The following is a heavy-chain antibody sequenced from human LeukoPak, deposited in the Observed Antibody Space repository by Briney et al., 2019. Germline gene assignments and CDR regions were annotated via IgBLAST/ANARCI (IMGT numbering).Heavy chain of an antibody. CDR1: GGSISSSNW. D-gene: IGHD6-13*01. V-gene: IGHV4-4*02. J-gene: IGHJ5*02. CDR2: IYHSGST. Sequence: SETLSLTCAVSGGSISSSNWWSWIRQPPGKGLEWIGEIYHSGSTNYNPSLKSRVTISVDKSKTQFSLKLSSVTAADTAVYFCARAYSSSWYFNWFDPWGQGTQVTVSS. CDR3: ARAYSSSWYFNWFDP.